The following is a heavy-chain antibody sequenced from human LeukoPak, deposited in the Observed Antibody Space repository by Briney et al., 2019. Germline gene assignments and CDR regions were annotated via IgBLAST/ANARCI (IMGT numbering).Heavy chain of an antibody. Sequence: GGSLRLSCAASGFTFDDYGMSWVRQAPGKGLEWVSGINWNGGSTGYADSVKGRFTISRDNAKNSLYLQMNSLRAEDTALYYCARHGYDSSGYYSRHYYYYYMDVWGKGTTVTVSS. V-gene: IGHV3-20*04. CDR2: INWNGGST. CDR3: ARHGYDSSGYYSRHYYYYYMDV. J-gene: IGHJ6*03. CDR1: GFTFDDYG. D-gene: IGHD3-22*01.